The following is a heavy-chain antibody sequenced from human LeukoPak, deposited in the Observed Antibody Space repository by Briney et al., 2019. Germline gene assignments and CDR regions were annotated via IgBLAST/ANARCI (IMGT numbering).Heavy chain of an antibody. CDR2: ISSSGSAI. CDR1: GFTFSDYY. CDR3: ARDRHYDSSGYYGY. Sequence: GGSLRLSCAASGFTFSDYYMSWIRQAPGKGLEGASYISSSGSAIYYADSVKGRFTISRDNAKNSLFLQMNSLRAEDTAVYYCARDRHYDSSGYYGYWGQGTLVTVSS. J-gene: IGHJ4*02. V-gene: IGHV3-11*01. D-gene: IGHD3-22*01.